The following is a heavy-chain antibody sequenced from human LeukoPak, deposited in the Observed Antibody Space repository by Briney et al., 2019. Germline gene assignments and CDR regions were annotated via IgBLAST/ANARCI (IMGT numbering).Heavy chain of an antibody. D-gene: IGHD6-6*01. CDR1: GGSISSYY. CDR2: IYYSGST. Sequence: SETLSLTCTVSGGSISSYYWSWIRQPPGKGLEWIGYIYYSGSTNYNPSLKSRVTISVDTSKNQFSLKLSSVAAADTALYYCARGVEYSSSSGLGYWGQRTLVTVSS. V-gene: IGHV4-59*01. CDR3: ARGVEYSSSSGLGY. J-gene: IGHJ4*02.